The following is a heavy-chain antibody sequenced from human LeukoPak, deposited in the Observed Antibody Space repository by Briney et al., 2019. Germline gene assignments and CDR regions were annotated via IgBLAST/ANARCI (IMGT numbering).Heavy chain of an antibody. CDR1: GFTVSSNY. CDR2: IYSGGRT. D-gene: IGHD1-26*01. J-gene: IGHJ4*02. Sequence: GGSLRLSCAASGFTVSSNYMSWVRQAPGKGLEWVSVIYSGGRTEYADSVKGRFTISRDNSKNTLYLQMNSLRAEDTAVYYCARESGSYYGVTLDYWGQGTLVTVSS. CDR3: ARESGSYYGVTLDY. V-gene: IGHV3-66*01.